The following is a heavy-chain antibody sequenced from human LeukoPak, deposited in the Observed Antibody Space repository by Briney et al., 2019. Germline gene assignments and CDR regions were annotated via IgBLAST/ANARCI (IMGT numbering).Heavy chain of an antibody. D-gene: IGHD6-19*01. Sequence: GASVKVSCKASGGTFSSYTISWVRQAPGQGLEWMGRIIPILGIANYAQKFQGRVTITVDKSTSTAYMELSSLRSEDTAVYFCARAPSSHSSGWYGVDYWGQGTLVTVSS. CDR1: GGTFSSYT. CDR3: ARAPSSHSSGWYGVDY. CDR2: IIPILGIA. V-gene: IGHV1-69*02. J-gene: IGHJ4*02.